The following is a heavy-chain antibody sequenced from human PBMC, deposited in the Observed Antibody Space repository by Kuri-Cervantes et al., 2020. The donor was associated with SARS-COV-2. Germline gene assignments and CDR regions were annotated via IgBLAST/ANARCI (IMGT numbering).Heavy chain of an antibody. Sequence: SETLSLTCTVSGGSISSSSYYWGWIRQPPGKGLEWIGSIYYSGSTYYNPSLKSRVTISVDTSKNQFSLKLSSVTAADTAMYYCARVSAGYDFWSGYHNWFDPWGQGTLVTVSS. D-gene: IGHD3-3*01. CDR3: ARVSAGYDFWSGYHNWFDP. CDR1: GGSISSSSYY. CDR2: IYYSGST. V-gene: IGHV4-39*01. J-gene: IGHJ5*02.